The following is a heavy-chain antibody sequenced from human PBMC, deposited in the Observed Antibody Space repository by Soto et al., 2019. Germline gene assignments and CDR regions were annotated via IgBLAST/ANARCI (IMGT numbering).Heavy chain of an antibody. CDR2: ISGSGGST. CDR3: AKGVRVSGPFDY. CDR1: GFTFSSYA. Sequence: GGSLRLSCAASGFTFSSYAMSWVRQAPGKGLEWVSVISGSGGSTYYADSVKGRFTISRDNSKNMLYLQMNTLRAEDTTVYYCAKGVRVSGPFDYWGQGTLVTVSS. V-gene: IGHV3-23*01. D-gene: IGHD6-19*01. J-gene: IGHJ4*02.